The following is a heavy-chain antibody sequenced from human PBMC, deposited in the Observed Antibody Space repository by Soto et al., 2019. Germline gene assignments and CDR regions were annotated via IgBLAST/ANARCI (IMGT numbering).Heavy chain of an antibody. D-gene: IGHD5-18*01. CDR2: IKSKTDGGTT. V-gene: IGHV3-15*01. CDR3: TTVDTAMALDY. Sequence: AGGSLRLSCAASGFTFSNAWMSWVRQAPGKGLEWVGRIKSKTDGGTTGYAAPVKGRFTISRDDSKNTLYLQMNSLKTEDTAVYYCTTVDTAMALDYWGQGTLVTVSS. CDR1: GFTFSNAW. J-gene: IGHJ4*02.